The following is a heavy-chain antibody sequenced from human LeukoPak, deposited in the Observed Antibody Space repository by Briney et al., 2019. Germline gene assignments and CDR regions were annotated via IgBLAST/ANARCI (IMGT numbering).Heavy chain of an antibody. CDR1: GFTFSSYG. CDR3: ARSYCSGGSCYSENWFDP. Sequence: PGRSLRLSCAASGFTFSSYGMHWVRQVPGKGLEWVAVIWYDGSNKYYADSVKGRFTISRDNSKNTLYLQMNSLRAEDTAVYYCARSYCSGGSCYSENWFDPWGQGTLVTVSS. D-gene: IGHD2-15*01. CDR2: IWYDGSNK. J-gene: IGHJ5*02. V-gene: IGHV3-33*01.